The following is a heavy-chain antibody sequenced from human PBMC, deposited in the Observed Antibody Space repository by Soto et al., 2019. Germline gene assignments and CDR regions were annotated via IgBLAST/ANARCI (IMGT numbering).Heavy chain of an antibody. J-gene: IGHJ6*02. D-gene: IGHD3-10*01. Sequence: EVQLVESGGGLIQSGGSLRLSCAASGITVSRNYMSWVRQAPGKGLEWVSVIYGGGVTQYAEFVQGRFIISRDNSQNTFYLQMNSLSAEDTAVYYCARGGEEILDVYGMDVWGQGTTVTVSS. V-gene: IGHV3-53*01. CDR1: GITVSRNY. CDR3: ARGGEEILDVYGMDV. CDR2: IYGGGVT.